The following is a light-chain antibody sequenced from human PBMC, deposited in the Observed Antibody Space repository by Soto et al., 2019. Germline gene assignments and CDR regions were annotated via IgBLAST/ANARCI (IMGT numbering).Light chain of an antibody. J-gene: IGKJ1*01. CDR3: QQRSNWPPSWT. Sequence: EIVSTQSPYPLSLSPGERATLSCRASQSVSSSYLAWYQQKPGQAPRLLIYDASNRATGIPARFSGSGSGTDFTLTISSLEPEDFAVYYCQQRSNWPPSWTFGQGTKV. CDR2: DAS. V-gene: IGKV3D-20*02. CDR1: QSVSSSY.